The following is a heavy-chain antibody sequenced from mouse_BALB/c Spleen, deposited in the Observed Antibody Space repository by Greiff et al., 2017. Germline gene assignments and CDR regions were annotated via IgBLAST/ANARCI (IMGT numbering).Heavy chain of an antibody. J-gene: IGHJ4*01. V-gene: IGHV1S132*01. CDR1: GYTFTSYW. Sequence: QVQLKESGAELVKPGASVKLSCKTSGYTFTSYWIQWVKQRPGQGLGWIGEIFPGTGTTYYNEQFKSKATLTIDTSSSTAYMQLSSLTSEDSAVYFWARMDYWGQGTSVTVSS. CDR2: IFPGTGTT. CDR3: ARMDY.